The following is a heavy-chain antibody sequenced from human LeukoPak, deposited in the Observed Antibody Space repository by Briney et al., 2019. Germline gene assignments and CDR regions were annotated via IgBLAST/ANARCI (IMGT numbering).Heavy chain of an antibody. J-gene: IGHJ4*02. D-gene: IGHD5-12*01. V-gene: IGHV1-8*01. CDR2: MNPNSGNT. CDR1: GYTFTSYD. CDR3: ATHRGYDTYYFDY. Sequence: ASVKVSCKASGYTFTSYDINWVRQATGQGLEWMGWMNPNSGNTGYAQKFQGRVTMTRNTSISTAYMELSSLGSEDTAVYYCATHRGYDTYYFDYWGQGTLVTVSS.